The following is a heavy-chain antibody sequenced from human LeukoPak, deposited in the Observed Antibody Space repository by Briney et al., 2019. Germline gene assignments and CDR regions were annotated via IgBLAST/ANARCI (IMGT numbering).Heavy chain of an antibody. Sequence: GASVKVSCKASGGTFSSYAISWVRQAPGQGLEWMGGIIPIFGTANYAQKFQGRVTITADKSTSTAYMELSSLRAEDTAVYYCSQNKGRGSSGWYLYYFDYWGQGTLVTVSS. V-gene: IGHV1-69*06. D-gene: IGHD6-19*01. CDR3: SQNKGRGSSGWYLYYFDY. J-gene: IGHJ4*02. CDR2: IIPIFGTA. CDR1: GGTFSSYA.